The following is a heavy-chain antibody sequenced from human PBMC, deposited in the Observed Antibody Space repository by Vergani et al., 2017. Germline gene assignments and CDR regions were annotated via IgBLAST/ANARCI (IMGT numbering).Heavy chain of an antibody. J-gene: IGHJ3*02. CDR1: GGPISSGGYY. Sequence: QVQLQESGPGLVKPSQTLSLTCTVSGGPISSGGYYWSWIRQHPGKGLEWIGYLYYSGSTSYNPSLKSRVTISVDTSKNQFSLKLSSVTAADTAVYYCARDSGSVNAFDIWGQGTMVTVSS. V-gene: IGHV4-31*03. CDR2: LYYSGST. CDR3: ARDSGSVNAFDI. D-gene: IGHD1-26*01.